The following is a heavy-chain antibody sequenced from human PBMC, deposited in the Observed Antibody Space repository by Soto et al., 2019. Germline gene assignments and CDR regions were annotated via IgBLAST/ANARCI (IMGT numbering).Heavy chain of an antibody. Sequence: QVQLVESGGGVVQPGRSLRLSCAASGFTFSSYGMHWVRQAPGKGLEWVAVISYDGSNKYYADSVKGRFTISRDNSKNTLYLQMNSLRAEDTAVYYCAKDGIQPHPEDTVTPNPYFDYWGQGTLVTVSS. CDR1: GFTFSSYG. D-gene: IGHD4-17*01. J-gene: IGHJ4*02. V-gene: IGHV3-30*18. CDR3: AKDGIQPHPEDTVTPNPYFDY. CDR2: ISYDGSNK.